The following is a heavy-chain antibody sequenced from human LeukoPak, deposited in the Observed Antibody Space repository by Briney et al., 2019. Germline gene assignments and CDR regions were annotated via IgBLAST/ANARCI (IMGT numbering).Heavy chain of an antibody. V-gene: IGHV1-18*01. CDR2: ISAYNGNT. CDR3: AREWGGIMITLGGVIEPQLNYGMDV. CDR1: GYTFTSYG. D-gene: IGHD3-16*02. J-gene: IGHJ6*02. Sequence: ASVKVSCKASGYTFTSYGISWVRQAPGQGLEWMGWISAYNGNTNYAQKLQGRVTMTTDTSTSTAYMELRSLRSDDTAVYYRAREWGGIMITLGGVIEPQLNYGMDVWAKGPRSPSP.